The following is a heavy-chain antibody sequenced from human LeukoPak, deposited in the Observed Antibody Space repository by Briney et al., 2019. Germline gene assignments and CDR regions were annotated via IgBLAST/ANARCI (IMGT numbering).Heavy chain of an antibody. CDR2: ISSSSSTI. V-gene: IGHV3-48*01. D-gene: IGHD3-3*01. J-gene: IGHJ4*02. CDR3: ASQRFLEWLLCIDY. CDR1: GLTFSSYS. Sequence: QPGGSLRLSCAASGLTFSSYSMNCVRQAPGKGLEWVSYISSSSSTIYYADSVKGRFTISRDNAKNSLYLQMNSLRAEDTAVYYRASQRFLEWLLCIDYWGQGTLVTVSS.